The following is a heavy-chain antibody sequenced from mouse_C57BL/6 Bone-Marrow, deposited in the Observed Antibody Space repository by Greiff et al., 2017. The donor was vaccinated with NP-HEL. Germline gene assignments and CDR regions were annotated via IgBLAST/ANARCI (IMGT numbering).Heavy chain of an antibody. CDR3: ARHADGKPYYFDY. V-gene: IGHV5-6*01. Sequence: EVKLMESGGDLVKPGGSLKLSCAASGFTFSSYGMSWVRQTPDKRLEWVATISSGGSYTYYPDSVKGRFTISRDNAKNTLYLQMSSLKSEDTAMYYCARHADGKPYYFDYWGQGTTLTVSS. CDR1: GFTFSSYG. J-gene: IGHJ2*01. CDR2: ISSGGSYT.